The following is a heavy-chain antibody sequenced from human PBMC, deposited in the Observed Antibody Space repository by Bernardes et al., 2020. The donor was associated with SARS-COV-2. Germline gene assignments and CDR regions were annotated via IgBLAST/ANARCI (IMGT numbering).Heavy chain of an antibody. CDR2: LDPNSGAT. D-gene: IGHD3-3*01. CDR1: GYTLSVYY. J-gene: IGHJ6*02. CDR3: ARHFGVVKSHYYFYGLDV. Sequence: ASVKVSCKASGYTLSVYYIHWVRQAPGQGLEWMGWLDPNSGATNYAQKFQGRVIMTRDTSINTAYMELSSLKSDDAAVYYCARHFGVVKSHYYFYGLDVWGQGTTLIVSS. V-gene: IGHV1-2*02.